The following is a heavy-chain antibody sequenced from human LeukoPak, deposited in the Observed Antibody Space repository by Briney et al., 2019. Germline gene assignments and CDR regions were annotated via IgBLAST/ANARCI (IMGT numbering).Heavy chain of an antibody. J-gene: IGHJ4*02. D-gene: IGHD2-2*01. CDR2: ISTSGDNT. CDR3: AKDQGQAGVPRRFDY. Sequence: GGSLRFSCAASGFTFSNYAMSWVRQAPGRGLEWVSTISTSGDNTYYADSVKGRFTISRDNSKNTLYLQMNSLRVEDTAVYYCAKDQGQAGVPRRFDYWGQGTLVTVSS. CDR1: GFTFSNYA. V-gene: IGHV3-23*01.